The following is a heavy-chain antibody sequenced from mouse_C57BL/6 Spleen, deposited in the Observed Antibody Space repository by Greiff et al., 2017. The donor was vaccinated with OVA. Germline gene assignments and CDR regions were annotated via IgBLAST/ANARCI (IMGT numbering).Heavy chain of an antibody. Sequence: QVQLQQPGAELVKPGASVKLSCKASGYTFTSYWMHWVKQRPGQGLEWIGMIHPTSGSTNYNEKFKSKATLTVDKSSSTAYMQLSSLTSEDSAVYYCAMDYSNPHWYFDVWGTGTTVTVSS. D-gene: IGHD2-5*01. CDR1: GYTFTSYW. V-gene: IGHV1-64*01. J-gene: IGHJ1*03. CDR3: AMDYSNPHWYFDV. CDR2: IHPTSGST.